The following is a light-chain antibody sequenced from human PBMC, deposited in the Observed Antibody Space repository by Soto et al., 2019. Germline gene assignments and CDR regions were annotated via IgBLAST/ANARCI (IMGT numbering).Light chain of an antibody. J-gene: IGKJ2*01. Sequence: DVVVTQSPLSLPVTLGQPASISCRSSQSLVYNNGDTYLNWFHQRPGQSPRRLIYQVSKRDSGVPDRFSGSGSGTDFTLKISRVEAEDVGVYYCRQGTHWPPLYTFGQGTKLEIK. CDR2: QVS. CDR3: RQGTHWPPLYT. CDR1: QSLVYNNGDTY. V-gene: IGKV2-30*01.